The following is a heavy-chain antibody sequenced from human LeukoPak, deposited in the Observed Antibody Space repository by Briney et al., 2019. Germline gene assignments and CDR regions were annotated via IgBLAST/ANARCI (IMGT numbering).Heavy chain of an antibody. CDR3: ASGVGSGWPRVY. CDR1: GGSFIGYY. CDR2: INHSGST. Sequence: SETLSLTCAVCGGSFIGYYCNSIRQPPGKGLEWIVEINHSGSTNYNPSLKNRVTISVDTSKNQFSLKLSSVTAADAVVYYCASGVGSGWPRVYWGQGTLVTVSS. D-gene: IGHD6-19*01. J-gene: IGHJ4*02. V-gene: IGHV4-34*01.